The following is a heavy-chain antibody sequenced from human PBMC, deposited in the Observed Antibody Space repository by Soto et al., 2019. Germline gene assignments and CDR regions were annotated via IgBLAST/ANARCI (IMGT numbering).Heavy chain of an antibody. V-gene: IGHV5-51*01. D-gene: IGHD6-13*01. Sequence: VESLKTSFKGSGYSFTRYWSGWVRQMPWKGLEWMWIIYPCDSDTRYSPSFQGQVTISADKSISTAYLQWSSLKASDTAMYYCARLSSSWTHAFDIWGQGTTVTVSS. CDR1: GYSFTRYW. CDR2: IYPCDSDT. CDR3: ARLSSSWTHAFDI. J-gene: IGHJ3*02.